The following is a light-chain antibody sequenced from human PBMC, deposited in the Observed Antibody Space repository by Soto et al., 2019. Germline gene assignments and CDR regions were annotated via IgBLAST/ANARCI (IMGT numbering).Light chain of an antibody. V-gene: IGKV3-20*01. J-gene: IGKJ4*01. CDR1: QSISGTY. Sequence: DTVLTQSPGTLSLTSGERATLSCRASQSISGTYLAWYQQKPGQSPRLLIYSASTRAPGIPDRFSGSGSGTDFTLTISSLQAEDVAVYYCQQYYTAPLTFGGGTKVEIK. CDR2: SAS. CDR3: QQYYTAPLT.